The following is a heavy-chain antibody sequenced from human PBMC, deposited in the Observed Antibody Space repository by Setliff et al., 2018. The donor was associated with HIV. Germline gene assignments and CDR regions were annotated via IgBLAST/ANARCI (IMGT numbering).Heavy chain of an antibody. D-gene: IGHD3-10*01. J-gene: IGHJ6*02. CDR2: NSTYNGQR. Sequence: ASVKVSCKSSGYTFSQYGISWVRQAPGQGLEWMGWNSTYNGQRNYAQKVQGRVTFTTDTSTSTAYMELRSLRSDDTAVYYCAREGVREPPSNTLYYGMDVWGQGTTVTVSS. CDR3: AREGVREPPSNTLYYGMDV. CDR1: GYTFSQYG. V-gene: IGHV1-18*01.